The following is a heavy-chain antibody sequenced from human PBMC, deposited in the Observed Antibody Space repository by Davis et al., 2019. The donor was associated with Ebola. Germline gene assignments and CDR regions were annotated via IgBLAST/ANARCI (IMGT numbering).Heavy chain of an antibody. CDR2: INPNSGGT. V-gene: IGHV1-2*02. D-gene: IGHD1-14*01. CDR1: GYTFTGYY. J-gene: IGHJ1*01. Sequence: ASVKVSCKASGYTFTGYYMHWVRQAPGQGLEWMGWINPNSGGTNYAQKFQGRVTMTRDTSISTAYMELSRLRSDDTAVYYCAPVLAGNPPHFQHWGQGTLVTVSS. CDR3: APVLAGNPPHFQH.